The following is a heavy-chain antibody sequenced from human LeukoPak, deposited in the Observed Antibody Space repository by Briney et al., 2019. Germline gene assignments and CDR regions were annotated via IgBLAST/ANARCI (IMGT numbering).Heavy chain of an antibody. CDR1: GYTFTSYG. CDR3: ARDPSYYGSGSPHTYLDY. Sequence: ASVKVSCKASGYTFTSYGISWVRQAPGQGLNGMEWISPYNGNTNYAQKLQGRVTMTTDTSTSTAYMELRSLGSDDTAVYYCARDPSYYGSGSPHTYLDYWGQGTLVTVSS. J-gene: IGHJ4*02. D-gene: IGHD3-10*01. V-gene: IGHV1-18*04. CDR2: ISPYNGNT.